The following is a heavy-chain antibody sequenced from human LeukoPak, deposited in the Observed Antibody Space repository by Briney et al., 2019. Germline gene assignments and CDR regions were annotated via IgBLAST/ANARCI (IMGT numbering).Heavy chain of an antibody. D-gene: IGHD4-11*01. V-gene: IGHV3-21*06. J-gene: IGHJ5*02. Sequence: ETLSLTCAVYGGSFSGYYWSWVRQAPGKRLEWVSSIFGSRDSISYANSVKGRFTISRDNAENSLYLQMDSLRVEDTAVYYCTRGMDHINYAWFDPWGQGTLVIVSS. CDR2: IFGSRDSI. CDR3: TRGMDHINYAWFDP. CDR1: GGSFSGYY.